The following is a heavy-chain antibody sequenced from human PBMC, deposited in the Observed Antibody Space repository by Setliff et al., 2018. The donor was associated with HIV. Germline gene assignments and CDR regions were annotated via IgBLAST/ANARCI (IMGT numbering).Heavy chain of an antibody. CDR1: GFSVSSNY. D-gene: IGHD6-6*01. Sequence: GGSLRLSCAASGFSVSSNYMTWVRQAPGQGLVWVSGINNDTTTTTYADSVKGRFSISRDNAKNTLYLQMNGLRGEDTAVYYCVMFSSSSGWGQGTQVTVSS. J-gene: IGHJ4*02. CDR3: VMFSSSSG. CDR2: INNDTTTT. V-gene: IGHV3-74*01.